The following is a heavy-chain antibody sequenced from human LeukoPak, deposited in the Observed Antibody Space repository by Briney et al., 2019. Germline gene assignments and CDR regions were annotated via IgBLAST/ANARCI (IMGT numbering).Heavy chain of an antibody. J-gene: IGHJ5*02. Sequence: SETLSLTCTVSGGSISSGSYYWSWIRQPAGKGLEWIGRIYTSGSTNYNPSLKSRVTISVDTSKNQFSLKLSSVTAADTAVYYCARGLWGQWLVPNWFDPWGQGTLVTVSS. V-gene: IGHV4-61*02. D-gene: IGHD6-19*01. CDR2: IYTSGST. CDR1: GGSISSGSYY. CDR3: ARGLWGQWLVPNWFDP.